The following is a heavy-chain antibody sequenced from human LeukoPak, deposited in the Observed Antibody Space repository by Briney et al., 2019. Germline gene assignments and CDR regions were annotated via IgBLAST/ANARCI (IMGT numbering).Heavy chain of an antibody. CDR3: ARDQGWLHAGYFDY. J-gene: IGHJ4*02. Sequence: GGSLRLSCAASGFTFSSYWMSWVRQAPGKGLEWVANIKQDGSEKYYVDSVKGRFTISRDNAKNSLYLQMNSLRAEDTAVYYCARDQGWLHAGYFDYWGQGTLVTVSS. CDR2: IKQDGSEK. D-gene: IGHD5-12*01. V-gene: IGHV3-7*01. CDR1: GFTFSSYW.